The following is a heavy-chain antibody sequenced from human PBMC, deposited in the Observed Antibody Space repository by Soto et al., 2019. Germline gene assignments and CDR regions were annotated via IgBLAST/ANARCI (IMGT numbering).Heavy chain of an antibody. V-gene: IGHV3-15*01. Sequence: EVQLVESGGGVIKPGGSLRLSCAASGFNFHDVWMSWVRQTPGKGLEWVGRIQSKADGGTAEYGTPLKGRATISRDDSTNTLDLLMNNLKTEDTGVYFCVRILQYFGAPRAYFDLWGRGTLVSVSS. CDR1: GFNFHDVW. J-gene: IGHJ2*01. CDR3: VRILQYFGAPRAYFDL. D-gene: IGHD3-10*01. CDR2: IQSKADGGTA.